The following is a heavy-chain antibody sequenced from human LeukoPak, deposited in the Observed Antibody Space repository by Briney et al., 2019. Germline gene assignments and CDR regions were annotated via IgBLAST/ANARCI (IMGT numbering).Heavy chain of an antibody. V-gene: IGHV3-48*02. CDR1: GFPFSTYS. Sequence: XGSLRLSCTASGFPFSTYSMNWVRQAPGKGLEWISYISSSTKTIYYADSVRGRFTISRDNGKTSLFLQMTSLRDDDTAVYYCARDRYGDSVALDFWYFDLWGRGTLVTVSS. D-gene: IGHD4-17*01. J-gene: IGHJ2*01. CDR3: ARDRYGDSVALDFWYFDL. CDR2: ISSSTKTI.